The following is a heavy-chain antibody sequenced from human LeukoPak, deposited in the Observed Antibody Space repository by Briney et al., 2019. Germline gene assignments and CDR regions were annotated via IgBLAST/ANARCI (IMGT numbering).Heavy chain of an antibody. CDR3: ARALTTTGSDY. CDR2: IFYSGST. CDR1: GASIGSGGYY. V-gene: IGHV4-31*03. J-gene: IGHJ4*02. D-gene: IGHD4-17*01. Sequence: SETLSLTCTVSGASIGSGGYYWSWIRQHPEKGLEWIGCIFYSGSTFYNPSLKSRVTISVDTSKNQFSLKLSSVTAADTAVYYCARALTTTGSDYWGQGTLVTVYS.